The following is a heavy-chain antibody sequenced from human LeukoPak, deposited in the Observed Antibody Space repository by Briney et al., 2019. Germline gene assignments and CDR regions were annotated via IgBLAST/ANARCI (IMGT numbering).Heavy chain of an antibody. V-gene: IGHV1-2*02. CDR3: AREPGDSRGYLSQSET. D-gene: IGHD3-22*01. CDR1: VYTFTGYY. Sequence: GASVKVSCKTSVYTFTGYYMHWVRQAPGQGLEWMGWINPNSGDTNYAQKFQGRVTMTRDTSISTAYMELSRLTSDDTAVYYCAREPGDSRGYLSQSETWGQGTLVTVSS. CDR2: INPNSGDT. J-gene: IGHJ5*02.